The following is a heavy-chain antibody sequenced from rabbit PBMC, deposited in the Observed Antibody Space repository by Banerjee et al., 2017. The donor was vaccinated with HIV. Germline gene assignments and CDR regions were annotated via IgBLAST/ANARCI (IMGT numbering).Heavy chain of an antibody. Sequence: QEQVEDPGGDLVKPDGSLTLSFTAYGFSFCSSYWVCWARQAPGKGLEWIGCIGIGSGSTCYATWAKGRFTISKTSSTTVTLQMTSLTAADTATYLCATDVVNSDDLHDFNLWGPGTLVTVS. CDR3: ATDVVNSDDLHDFNL. CDR1: GFSFCSSYW. J-gene: IGHJ4*01. CDR2: IGIGSGST. V-gene: IGHV1S45*01. D-gene: IGHD6-1*01.